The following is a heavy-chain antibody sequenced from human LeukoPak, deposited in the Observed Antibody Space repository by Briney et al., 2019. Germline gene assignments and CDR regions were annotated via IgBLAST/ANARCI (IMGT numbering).Heavy chain of an antibody. V-gene: IGHV3-23*01. CDR1: GFTFSSYA. J-gene: IGHJ4*02. CDR3: AKDLEIISSSWSD. Sequence: GGSLRLSCAASGFTFSSYAMSWVRQAPGKGLEWVSAISGSGGSTYYAASVKGRFTISRDNSKNTLYLQMNSLRAEDTAVYYCAKDLEIISSSWSDWGQGTLVTVSS. CDR2: ISGSGGST. D-gene: IGHD6-13*01.